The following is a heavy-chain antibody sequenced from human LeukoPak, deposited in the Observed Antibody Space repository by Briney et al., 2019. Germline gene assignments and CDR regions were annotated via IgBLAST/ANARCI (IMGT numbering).Heavy chain of an antibody. CDR1: GFTFSSYG. D-gene: IGHD2-2*01. J-gene: IGHJ4*02. V-gene: IGHV3-30*02. CDR3: AKPKQLGYCSSTSCYGVNVY. Sequence: PGGSLRLSCAASGFTFSSYGMHWVRQAPGKGLEWVAFIRYDGSNKYYADSVKGRFTISRDNSKNTLYLQMNSLRAEDRAVYYCAKPKQLGYCSSTSCYGVNVYWGQGTLGTVSS. CDR2: IRYDGSNK.